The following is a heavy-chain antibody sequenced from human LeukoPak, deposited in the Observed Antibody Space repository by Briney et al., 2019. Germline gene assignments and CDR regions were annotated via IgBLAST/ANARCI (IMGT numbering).Heavy chain of an antibody. CDR2: ISYDGSNK. D-gene: IGHD5-18*01. CDR1: GFTFSSYA. V-gene: IGHV3-30*04. Sequence: GGSLRLSCAASGFTFSSYAMHWARQTPGKGLEWVAVISYDGSNKYYADSVKGRFTISRDNSKNTLYLQMNSLRAEDTAVYYCARESGYSYGYWFDYWGQGTLVTVSS. CDR3: ARESGYSYGYWFDY. J-gene: IGHJ4*02.